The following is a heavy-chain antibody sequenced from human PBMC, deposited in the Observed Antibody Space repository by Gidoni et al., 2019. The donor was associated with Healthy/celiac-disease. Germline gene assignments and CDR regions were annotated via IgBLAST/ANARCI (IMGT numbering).Heavy chain of an antibody. D-gene: IGHD5-12*01. CDR3: ARVRTDGYNDYFDY. CDR1: GGSIRSGGYY. J-gene: IGHJ4*02. CDR2: IYYSGST. Sequence: QVQLQESGPGLVKPSQTLSLTCTVSGGSIRSGGYYWSWIRQHPGKGLEWIGYIYYSGSTYYNPSLKSLVTISVDTSKNQFSLKLSSVTAADTAVYYCARVRTDGYNDYFDYWGQGTLVTVSS. V-gene: IGHV4-31*01.